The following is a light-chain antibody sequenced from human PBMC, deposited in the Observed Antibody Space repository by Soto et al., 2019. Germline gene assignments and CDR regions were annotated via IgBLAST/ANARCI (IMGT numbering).Light chain of an antibody. CDR2: KAS. CDR3: QQSYSTPIT. Sequence: DTQMTQSPSTLSASVGDRVTITCRASQSISSWLAWYQQKPGKAPKLLIYKASSLESGVPSRFSGSGSGTEFTLTISSLQPEDFATYYCQQSYSTPITFGQGTRLEIK. CDR1: QSISSW. V-gene: IGKV1-5*03. J-gene: IGKJ5*01.